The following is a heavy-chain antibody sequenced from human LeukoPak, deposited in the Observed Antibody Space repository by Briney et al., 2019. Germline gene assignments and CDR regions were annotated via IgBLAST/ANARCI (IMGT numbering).Heavy chain of an antibody. Sequence: GGSLRLSCAASGFTFSSYGMSWVRQAPGKGLERVSSISGSVGTIYYADSVKGRFTISRDNSKNTLYLQMNNLRAEDSAVYYCAKDLSGYGPYWYFDLWGRGTLVTVSS. CDR2: ISGSVGTI. D-gene: IGHD6-25*01. V-gene: IGHV3-23*01. J-gene: IGHJ2*01. CDR3: AKDLSGYGPYWYFDL. CDR1: GFTFSSYG.